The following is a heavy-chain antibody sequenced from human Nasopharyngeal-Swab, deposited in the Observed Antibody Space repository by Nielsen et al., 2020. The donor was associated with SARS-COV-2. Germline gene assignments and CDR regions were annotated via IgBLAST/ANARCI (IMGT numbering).Heavy chain of an antibody. V-gene: IGHV4-4*02. D-gene: IGHD1-14*01. CDR2: IHHSGST. J-gene: IGHJ6*02. CDR3: ARDREKDRLRYYGMDV. Sequence: VRQAPGKGLEWIGEIHHSGSTTYNPSLKSRVTISIDKSKNQLSLRVTSVTAADTAVHYCARDREKDRLRYYGMDVWGQGTTVTVSS.